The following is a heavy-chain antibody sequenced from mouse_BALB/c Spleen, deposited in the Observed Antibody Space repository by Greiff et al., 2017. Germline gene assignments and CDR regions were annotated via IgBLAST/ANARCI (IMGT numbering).Heavy chain of an antibody. D-gene: IGHD4-1*01. V-gene: IGHV14-3*02. CDR1: GFDIKDTY. J-gene: IGHJ4*01. CDR3: ARWEVYAMDY. Sequence: VQLQQSGAELVKPGASVKLSCTASGFDIKDTYMHWVKQRPEQGLEWIGRIDPANGNTKYDPKFQGKATITADTSSNTAYLQLSSLTSEDTAVYYCARWEVYAMDYWGQGTSVTVSS. CDR2: IDPANGNT.